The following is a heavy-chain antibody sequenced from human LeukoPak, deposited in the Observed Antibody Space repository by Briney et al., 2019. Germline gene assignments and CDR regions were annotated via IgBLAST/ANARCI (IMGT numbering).Heavy chain of an antibody. CDR2: ISAYNRNT. V-gene: IGHV1-18*01. D-gene: IGHD2-15*01. Sequence: ASVKVSCKASGGTFSSYAISWVRQAPGQGLEWMGWISAYNRNTNYAQKLQGRVTMTTDTSTSTAYMELRSLRSDDTAVYYCARGRAYCSGGSCPPYDAFDIWGQGTMVTVSS. J-gene: IGHJ3*02. CDR1: GGTFSSYA. CDR3: ARGRAYCSGGSCPPYDAFDI.